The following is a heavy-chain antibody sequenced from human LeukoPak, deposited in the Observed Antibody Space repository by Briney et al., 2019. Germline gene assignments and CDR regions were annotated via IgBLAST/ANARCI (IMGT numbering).Heavy chain of an antibody. CDR1: GFTFRSYS. CDR3: ARGGIDL. D-gene: IGHD6-25*01. V-gene: IGHV3-48*01. Sequence: TGGSLRLSCAASGFTFRSYSMNWVRQTPGKWLEWVSYISTGSNTIYNADSVKGRFTISRDDAKNSLCLQMNSPRAEDTAVYYCARGGIDLWGRGTLVTVSS. J-gene: IGHJ2*01. CDR2: ISTGSNTI.